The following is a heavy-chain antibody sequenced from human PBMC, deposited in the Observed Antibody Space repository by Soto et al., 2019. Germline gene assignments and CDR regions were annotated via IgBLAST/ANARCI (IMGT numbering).Heavy chain of an antibody. D-gene: IGHD5-12*01. CDR1: GGSFSGYY. Sequence: SETLSLTCAVYGGSFSGYYWSWIRQPPGKGLEWIGEINHSGSTNYNPSLKSRVTISVDTSKNQFSLKLSSVTAADTAVYYCAIVGSVWLHFWLLDVWGQRTSVTVSS. CDR3: AIVGSVWLHFWLLDV. V-gene: IGHV4-34*01. J-gene: IGHJ6*02. CDR2: INHSGST.